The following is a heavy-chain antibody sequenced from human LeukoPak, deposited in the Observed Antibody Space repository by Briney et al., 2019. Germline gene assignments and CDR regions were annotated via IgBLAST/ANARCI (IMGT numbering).Heavy chain of an antibody. CDR3: AREGIRIAAAGTIDY. V-gene: IGHV1-2*02. J-gene: IGHJ4*02. CDR1: GYTFTGYY. D-gene: IGHD6-13*01. Sequence: GAAVKVSCKASGYTFTGYYMHWVRQAPGQGLEWMGWINPKSGGTVYAQKLQDRVTMTTDTSTSTAYMELRSLRSDDTAMYYCAREGIRIAAAGTIDYWGQGTLVTVSS. CDR2: INPKSGGT.